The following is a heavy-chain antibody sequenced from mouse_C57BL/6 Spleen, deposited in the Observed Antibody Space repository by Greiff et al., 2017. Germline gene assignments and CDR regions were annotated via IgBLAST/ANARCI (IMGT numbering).Heavy chain of an antibody. V-gene: IGHV2-2*01. J-gene: IGHJ1*03. Sequence: VHLVESGPGLVQPSQSLSITCTVSGFSLTSYGVHWVRQSPGKGLEWLGVIWSGGSTDYNAAFISRLSISKDNSKSQVFFKMNSLQADDTAIYYCARNRDYGSSYKYFDVWGTGTTVTVSS. CDR3: ARNRDYGSSYKYFDV. D-gene: IGHD1-1*01. CDR1: GFSLTSYG. CDR2: IWSGGST.